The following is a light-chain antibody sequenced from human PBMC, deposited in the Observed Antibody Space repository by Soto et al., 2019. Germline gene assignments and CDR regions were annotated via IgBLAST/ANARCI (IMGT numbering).Light chain of an antibody. Sequence: EIVLTQSPGTLSLSPGERATLSCRASQNVNNNFLAWYQQNPGQPPRLLVYGASSRATGIPDRFSGSGSETEFTLTISRLEPEDFAVYYCEQYGNSPFTFGPGTKLDIK. J-gene: IGKJ3*01. CDR3: EQYGNSPFT. V-gene: IGKV3-20*01. CDR2: GAS. CDR1: QNVNNNF.